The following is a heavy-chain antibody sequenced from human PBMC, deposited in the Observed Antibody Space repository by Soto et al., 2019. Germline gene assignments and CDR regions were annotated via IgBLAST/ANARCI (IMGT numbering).Heavy chain of an antibody. CDR3: AKYSTTSASRYFDF. Sequence: PGGSLRLSCVASGFTFGNYAVAWIRQAPGKGLEWVSVIGSDSGDIQNADSVKGRFTISRDNSKNTLYLQMNSLTAEDAAVYYCAKYSTTSASRYFDFWGQGSLVTGLL. CDR1: GFTFGNYA. V-gene: IGHV3-23*01. CDR2: IGSDSGDI. D-gene: IGHD1-1*01. J-gene: IGHJ4*02.